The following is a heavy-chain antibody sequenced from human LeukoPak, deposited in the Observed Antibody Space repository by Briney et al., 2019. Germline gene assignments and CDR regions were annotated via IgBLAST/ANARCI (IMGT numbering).Heavy chain of an antibody. CDR2: VYQSGTS. V-gene: IGHV4-38-2*02. CDR3: ARPVAGYYDILTGYYRGYYFDY. D-gene: IGHD3-9*01. Sequence: SETLSLTCTVSGHSIRGFYYWVWIRQTPQQGLEWIGSVYQSGTSYYNPSFKSRVTISVDTSKNQFSLKLISVTAADTAVYYCARPVAGYYDILTGYYRGYYFDYWGQGTLVTVSS. CDR1: GHSIRGFYY. J-gene: IGHJ4*02.